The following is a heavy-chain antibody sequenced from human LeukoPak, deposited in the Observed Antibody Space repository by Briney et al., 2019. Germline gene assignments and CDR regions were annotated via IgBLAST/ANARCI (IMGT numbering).Heavy chain of an antibody. CDR1: VGSISSNSDY. CDR3: ARHRESSSWYPIDP. J-gene: IGHJ5*02. D-gene: IGHD6-13*01. V-gene: IGHV4-39*01. Sequence: PSETLSLTSTLSVGSISSNSDYSGWIRQPPGKWLECIGSLYYSGSTYYHPSLKSRVTISVDTSKNQFSLMLSSLTAADTAVYYCARHRESSSWYPIDPWGQGTLVTVSS. CDR2: LYYSGST.